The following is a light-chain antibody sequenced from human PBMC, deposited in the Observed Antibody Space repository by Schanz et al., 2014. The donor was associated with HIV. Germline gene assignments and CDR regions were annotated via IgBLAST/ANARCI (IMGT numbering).Light chain of an antibody. CDR3: SSYTSSSTVL. Sequence: QSVLTQPASVSGSPGQSITISCTGTSSDVGGYNYVPWYQQHPGKAPNLMIFDVSNRPSGVSNRFSGSKSGNTASLTISGLQAEDEAGYYCSSYTSSSTVLFGGGTKLTVL. CDR2: DVS. CDR1: SSDVGGYNY. J-gene: IGLJ2*01. V-gene: IGLV2-14*03.